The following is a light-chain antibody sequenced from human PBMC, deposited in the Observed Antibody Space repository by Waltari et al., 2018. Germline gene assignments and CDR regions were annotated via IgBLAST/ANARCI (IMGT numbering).Light chain of an antibody. CDR2: GAS. CDR1: QSVNSN. CDR3: QQYNNWLYT. V-gene: IGKV3-15*01. Sequence: EIVMTQSPATLSVSPGERATLSCRASQSVNSNLAWYQQNPGQAPRLLIYGASTRATGIPARFSGSGSGTEFTLTISSLQSEDFAVYYCQQYNNWLYTFGQGTKVEI. J-gene: IGKJ2*01.